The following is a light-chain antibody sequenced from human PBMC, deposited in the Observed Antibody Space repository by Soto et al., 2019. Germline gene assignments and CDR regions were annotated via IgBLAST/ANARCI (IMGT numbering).Light chain of an antibody. J-gene: IGLJ1*01. CDR2: ELS. CDR1: SRDVGGYNY. V-gene: IGLV2-14*01. CDR3: SSYTSSSTYV. Sequence: QSVLTNPASVSGSPGQSITISCTGTSRDVGGYNYVSWYQQHPGKAPKLMIYELSNRPSGVSHRFSGSKSGNTAPLTISGLQAEDEAAYYCSSYTSSSTYVFGTGTKVTVL.